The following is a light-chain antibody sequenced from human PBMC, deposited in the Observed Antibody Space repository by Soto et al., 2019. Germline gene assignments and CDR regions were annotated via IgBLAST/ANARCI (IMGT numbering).Light chain of an antibody. CDR2: DAS. Sequence: DIQMTQSPSTLSESVGDRVTITCRASQSLISWLAWYQQKPGQAPNLLIYDASSLESVVPSRVSGSGSGAEFTLTVSGQQPDDLATYYCQQYHSYFTFGTGTKVSLK. J-gene: IGKJ3*01. V-gene: IGKV1-5*01. CDR3: QQYHSYFT. CDR1: QSLISW.